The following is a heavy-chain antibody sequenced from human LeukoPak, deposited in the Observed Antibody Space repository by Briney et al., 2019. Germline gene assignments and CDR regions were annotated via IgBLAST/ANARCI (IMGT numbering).Heavy chain of an antibody. D-gene: IGHD3-10*01. CDR2: IYSGGST. V-gene: IGHV3-53*01. CDR1: GFTVSSNY. CDR3: ARDVSFGAADY. J-gene: IGHJ4*02. Sequence: GGSLRPSCAASGFTVSSNYMSWVRQAPGKGLEWVSVIYSGGSTYYADSVKGRFTISRDNSKNTLYLQMNSLRAEDTAVYYCARDVSFGAADYWGQGTLVTVSS.